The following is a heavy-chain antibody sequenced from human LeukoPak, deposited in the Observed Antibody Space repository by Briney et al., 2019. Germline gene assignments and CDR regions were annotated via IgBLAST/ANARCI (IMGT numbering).Heavy chain of an antibody. CDR1: GFTFNNYA. Sequence: GASLRLTCAASGFTFNNYAMSWVRQAPGKGLEWVSAILGSGRSAYYADSVKGRFTISRDNSKNSLFLQMNSLRVEDTALYYCSKCGDYDVLTGYYDSDFWGQGTLVTVSA. V-gene: IGHV3-23*01. CDR3: SKCGDYDVLTGYYDSDF. J-gene: IGHJ4*02. D-gene: IGHD3-9*01. CDR2: ILGSGRSA.